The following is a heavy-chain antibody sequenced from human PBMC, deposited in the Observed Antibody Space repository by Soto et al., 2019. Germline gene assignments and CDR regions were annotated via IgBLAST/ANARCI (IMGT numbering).Heavy chain of an antibody. Sequence: QVTLKESGPVLVTPTETLTLTCTVSGFSLSNNMVGVSWIRQPPGKALEWLAHIFSNDEKSYTTSLKNRFTISKDTSKSQVVLTMTNMDPVDTATYYCARISRHKYDFDNWGQGTLVTVSS. J-gene: IGHJ4*02. V-gene: IGHV2-26*01. D-gene: IGHD2-8*01. CDR1: GFSLSNNMVG. CDR2: IFSNDEK. CDR3: ARISRHKYDFDN.